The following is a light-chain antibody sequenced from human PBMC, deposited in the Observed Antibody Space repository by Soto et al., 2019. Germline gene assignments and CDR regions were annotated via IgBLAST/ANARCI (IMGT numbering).Light chain of an antibody. CDR2: DVS. CDR3: CGYAGSYXFEV. CDR1: SSDVCGYNY. Sequence: QSALTQPRSVSGSPVQSVTISCTGTSSDVCGYNYLSWYQHHPGKSPKLMIYDVSKRPSGVPDRFSGSKSVNTASLTISGLQDEDEDDYYCCGYAGSYXFEVVGTGTKVXV. V-gene: IGLV2-11*01. J-gene: IGLJ1*01.